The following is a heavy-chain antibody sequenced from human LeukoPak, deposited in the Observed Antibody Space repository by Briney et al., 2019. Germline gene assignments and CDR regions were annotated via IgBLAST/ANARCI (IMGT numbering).Heavy chain of an antibody. Sequence: GGSLRLSCSASGFTFSCHAMNWVRQSPAQVLEYVSGISSNGGSTYYGDSVKGRFTISRDNSKNTLYLQMSSLRAEDTAVYYCVSLHPSDYYSLDWGQGTLVTVSS. CDR3: VSLHPSDYYSLD. CDR1: GFTFSCHA. D-gene: IGHD2-21*02. J-gene: IGHJ4*02. CDR2: ISSNGGST. V-gene: IGHV3-64D*09.